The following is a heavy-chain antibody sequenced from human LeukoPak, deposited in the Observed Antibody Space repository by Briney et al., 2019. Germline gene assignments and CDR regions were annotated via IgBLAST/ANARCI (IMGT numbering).Heavy chain of an antibody. CDR1: GFTFSSYW. D-gene: IGHD3-10*01. Sequence: LTGGSLRLSCAASGFTFSSYWMTWVRQAPGKGLEWVANIKQDGSEKYYVDSVKGRFTISRDNAKNSLFLQMNSLRAEDAAVYYCARPPYYPGSGIGPMDVWGKGTTVTISS. V-gene: IGHV3-7*01. CDR2: IKQDGSEK. CDR3: ARPPYYPGSGIGPMDV. J-gene: IGHJ6*04.